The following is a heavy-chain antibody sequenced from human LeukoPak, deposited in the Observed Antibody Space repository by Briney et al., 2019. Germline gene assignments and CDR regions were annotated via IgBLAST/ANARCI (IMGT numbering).Heavy chain of an antibody. CDR3: AKDLGSSFEYVWGINRYSPSFDY. CDR2: ISASGGST. V-gene: IGHV3-23*01. Sequence: GGSLRLSCAASGFTFTSHEMNWVRQAPGKGLEWVSTISASGGSTYHAYYVKGRFRISRDNSENTLSLEMSSLRAEDAAVYYCAKDLGSSFEYVWGINRYSPSFDYWGQGTLVTVSS. J-gene: IGHJ4*02. CDR1: GFTFTSHE. D-gene: IGHD3-16*02.